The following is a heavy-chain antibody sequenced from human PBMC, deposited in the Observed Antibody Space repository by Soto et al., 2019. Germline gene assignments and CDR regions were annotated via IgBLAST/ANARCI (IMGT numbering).Heavy chain of an antibody. V-gene: IGHV1-2*04. CDR2: INPNSGGT. CDR1: GYTFTGYY. CDR3: ARDARGDEAPMDY. Sequence: ASVKVSCKASGYTFTGYYMHWVRQAPGQGLEWMGWINPNSGGTNYAQKFQGWVTMTRDTSISTAYKELSRLRSDDTAVFYCARDARGDEAPMDYWGQGTLVTVSS. D-gene: IGHD3-10*01. J-gene: IGHJ4*02.